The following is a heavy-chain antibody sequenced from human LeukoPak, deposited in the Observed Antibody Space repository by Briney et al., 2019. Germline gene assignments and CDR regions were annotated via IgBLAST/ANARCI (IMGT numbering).Heavy chain of an antibody. CDR3: ARDTAGSGPFDY. Sequence: ASVKVSFKSSGYTFTSYGISWVRQAPGQGLEWMGWISAYNGNTNYAQKLQGRVTMTTDTSTSTAYMELRSLRSDDTAVYYCARDTAGSGPFDYWGQGTLVTVSS. CDR1: GYTFTSYG. D-gene: IGHD6-13*01. CDR2: ISAYNGNT. J-gene: IGHJ4*02. V-gene: IGHV1-18*01.